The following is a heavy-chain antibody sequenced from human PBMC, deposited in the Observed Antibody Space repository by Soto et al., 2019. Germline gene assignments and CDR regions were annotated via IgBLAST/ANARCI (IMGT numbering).Heavy chain of an antibody. CDR1: GGSISSGGYY. Sequence: TLSLACTVSGGSISSGGYYWSWIRQHPGKGLEWIGYIYYSGSTYYNASLRSRVTISVDTSKNQFSLKLSSVTAADTAVYYCARDASGYNWFDPWGQGTLVTVSS. V-gene: IGHV4-31*03. J-gene: IGHJ5*02. D-gene: IGHD6-25*01. CDR2: IYYSGST. CDR3: ARDASGYNWFDP.